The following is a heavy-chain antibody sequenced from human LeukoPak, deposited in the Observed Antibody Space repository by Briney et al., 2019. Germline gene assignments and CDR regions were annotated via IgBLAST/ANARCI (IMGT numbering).Heavy chain of an antibody. D-gene: IGHD2/OR15-2a*01. CDR2: TNPNSGGT. CDR3: ARSILGPRHKWFDP. V-gene: IGHV1-2*02. J-gene: IGHJ5*02. CDR1: GYTFTGYY. Sequence: ASVKVSCKASGYTFTGYYMHWVRQAHGQGLEWMGWTNPNSGGTNYAQKFQGRVTMTRDTSISTAYMELSRLRSDDTAVYYCARSILGPRHKWFDPWGQGTLVTLSS.